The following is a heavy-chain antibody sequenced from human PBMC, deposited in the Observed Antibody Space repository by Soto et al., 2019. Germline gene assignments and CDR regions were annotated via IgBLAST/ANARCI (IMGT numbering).Heavy chain of an antibody. CDR2: INAGNGNT. V-gene: IGHV1-3*01. J-gene: IGHJ4*02. CDR1: GYTFTSYP. Sequence: QVQLVQSGAEVKKPGASVKVSCKASGYTFTSYPMHWVRQAPGQRLEWRGWINAGNGNTKYSQKFQGRVTITRDTSASTGYMELGSLGAEDTAVYYCARAGAWDIVVVPAAIPVHYFDYWGQGALVTVSS. CDR3: ARAGAWDIVVVPAAIPVHYFDY. D-gene: IGHD2-2*02.